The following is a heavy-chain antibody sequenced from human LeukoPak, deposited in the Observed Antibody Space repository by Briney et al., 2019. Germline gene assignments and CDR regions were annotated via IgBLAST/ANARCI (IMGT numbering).Heavy chain of an antibody. V-gene: IGHV3-21*01. CDR2: ISSSSSYI. CDR3: AREVVGGYSYGYDAFDI. J-gene: IGHJ3*02. Sequence: GGSLRLSCAASGFTFSSYSMNWVRQAPGKGLEWVSSISSSSSYIYYADSVKGRFTISRDNAKNSLYLQMNSLRAEDTAVYYCAREVVGGYSYGYDAFDIWGQGTMVTVSS. CDR1: GFTFSSYS. D-gene: IGHD5-18*01.